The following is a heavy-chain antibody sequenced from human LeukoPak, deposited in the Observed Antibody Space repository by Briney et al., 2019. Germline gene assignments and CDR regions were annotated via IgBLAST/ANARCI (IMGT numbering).Heavy chain of an antibody. CDR2: ISYGGSNK. V-gene: IGHV3-30-3*01. CDR1: GDSIRSYY. Sequence: TLSLTCTVSGDSIRSYYWSWIRQPPGKGLEWVAVISYGGSNKYYADSVKGRFTISRDNSKNTLYLQMNSLRAEDTAVYYCARDLWSHARYYYYGMDVWGQGTTVTVSS. D-gene: IGHD3-10*01. J-gene: IGHJ6*02. CDR3: ARDLWSHARYYYYGMDV.